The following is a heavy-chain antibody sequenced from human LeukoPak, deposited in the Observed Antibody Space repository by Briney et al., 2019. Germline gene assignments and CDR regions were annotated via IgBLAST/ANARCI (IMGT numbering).Heavy chain of an antibody. Sequence: SETLSLTCTVSGGSINSYYWTWIRQPPGKGLEWIGYIYYSGSTNYNPSLESRVIISVDTPKNQFSLNLSSVTAADTAVYYCARLVGATRIDYWGQGTLVTVSS. J-gene: IGHJ4*02. CDR2: IYYSGST. CDR1: GGSINSYY. CDR3: ARLVGATRIDY. D-gene: IGHD1-26*01. V-gene: IGHV4-59*08.